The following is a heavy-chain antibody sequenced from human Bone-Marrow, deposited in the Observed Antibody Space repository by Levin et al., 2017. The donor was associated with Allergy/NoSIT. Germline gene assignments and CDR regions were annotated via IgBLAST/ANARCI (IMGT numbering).Heavy chain of an antibody. D-gene: IGHD4-17*01. CDR3: ARYGDYGDYSYYYYYMDV. CDR1: GYTFTSQW. J-gene: IGHJ6*03. CDR2: IYPGDSDT. Sequence: ASVKVSCKASGYTFTSQWIVWVRQMPGKGLEWMGVIYPGDSDTRYSPSFQGQVTISADKSISTAYLQWSSLKASDTAIYYCARYGDYGDYSYYYYYMDVWGKGTTVTVSS. V-gene: IGHV5-51*01.